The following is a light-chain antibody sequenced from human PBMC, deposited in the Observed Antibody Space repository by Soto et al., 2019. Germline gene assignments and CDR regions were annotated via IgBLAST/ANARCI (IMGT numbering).Light chain of an antibody. V-gene: IGKV1-5*01. CDR2: DVS. CDR3: QQYNGDPLT. CDR1: QTLRTW. Sequence: DIQMTQSPSTLSASVGDRVTITCRASQTLRTWLAWYQQKPGKAPKLLIYDVSILQSGVPSRFSGSGSGTEFTLTISSLQPDDVATYYCQQYNGDPLTFGGGTKVDFK. J-gene: IGKJ4*01.